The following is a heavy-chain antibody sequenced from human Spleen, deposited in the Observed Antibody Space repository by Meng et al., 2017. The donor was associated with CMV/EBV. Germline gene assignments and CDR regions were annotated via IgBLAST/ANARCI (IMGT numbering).Heavy chain of an antibody. V-gene: IGHV3-48*04. CDR1: GFNFSSYS. CDR3: AREIAIVGQPVDF. J-gene: IGHJ4*02. CDR2: INSRGTTK. Sequence: GGSLRLSCAVSGFNFSSYSMNWVRQAPGKGLEWISYINSRGTTKYHADTVRGRFIISRDSTKNSLFLQLNSLRADDTAVYYCAREIAIVGQPVDFWGQGTLVTVSS. D-gene: IGHD2/OR15-2a*01.